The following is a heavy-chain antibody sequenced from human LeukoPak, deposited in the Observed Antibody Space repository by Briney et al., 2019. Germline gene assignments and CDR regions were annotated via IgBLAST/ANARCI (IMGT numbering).Heavy chain of an antibody. CDR2: IYYSGST. CDR3: ARTPRSGVWTGYYVWFDP. D-gene: IGHD3/OR15-3a*01. J-gene: IGHJ5*02. Sequence: SETLSLTCSVSGASISNYYWSWIRQPPGKGLEWIGDIYYSGSTNYNPSLKSRLTISVDTSKNQFSLNLTSVTAADTAVYYCARTPRSGVWTGYYVWFDPWGQGTLVSVSS. V-gene: IGHV4-59*13. CDR1: GASISNYY.